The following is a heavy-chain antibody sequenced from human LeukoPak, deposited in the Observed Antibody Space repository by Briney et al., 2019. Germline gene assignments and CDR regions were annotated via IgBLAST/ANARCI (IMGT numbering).Heavy chain of an antibody. D-gene: IGHD4-11*01. CDR1: GGSISSYY. J-gene: IGHJ5*02. CDR3: ARMTTVTTGGWFDP. CDR2: IYYSGST. V-gene: IGHV4-59*01. Sequence: PSETLSLTCTVSGGSISSYYWSWIWQPPGKGLEWIGYIYYSGSTNYNPSLKSRVTISVDTSKNQFSLKLSSVTAADTAVYYCARMTTVTTGGWFDPWGQGTLVTVSS.